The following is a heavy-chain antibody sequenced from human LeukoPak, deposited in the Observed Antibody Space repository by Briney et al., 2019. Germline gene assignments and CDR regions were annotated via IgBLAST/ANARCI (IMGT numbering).Heavy chain of an antibody. Sequence: ASVKVSCKASGYTFTGYSIHWVRQAPGQGLEWMGWINPNTGATYYAHKFQGRVTMTRDTSISTASMELTSLTSDDTAVYYCAGPRAGSYPHWGQGTLITVPS. CDR2: INPNTGAT. D-gene: IGHD1-26*01. CDR1: GYTFTGYS. V-gene: IGHV1-2*07. J-gene: IGHJ4*02. CDR3: AGPRAGSYPH.